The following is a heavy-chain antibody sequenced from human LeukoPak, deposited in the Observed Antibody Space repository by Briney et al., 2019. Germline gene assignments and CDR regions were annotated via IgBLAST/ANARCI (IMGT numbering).Heavy chain of an antibody. D-gene: IGHD6-13*01. J-gene: IGHJ1*01. CDR2: IKQDGSEK. V-gene: IGHV3-7*01. CDR1: GFTFSSYW. Sequence: GGSLRLSCAASGFTFSSYWMSWVRQAPGKGLEWVANIKQDGSEKYYVDSVRGRFTISRENAKNSLYLQMNSLRAEDTAVYYCARVRIAAAGPYFQHWGQGTLVTVSS. CDR3: ARVRIAAAGPYFQH.